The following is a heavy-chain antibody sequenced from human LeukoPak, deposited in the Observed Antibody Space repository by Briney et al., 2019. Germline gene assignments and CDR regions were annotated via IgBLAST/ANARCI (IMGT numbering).Heavy chain of an antibody. D-gene: IGHD6-19*01. CDR2: IWYDGSNK. Sequence: GGSLRLSCAASGFTFSSYGMHWVRQAPGKGLERVAVIWYDGSNKYYADSVKGRFTISRDNPKNTLYLQMNSLRAEDTAVYYCARGGAVAGLDYWGQGTLVTVSS. J-gene: IGHJ4*02. CDR1: GFTFSSYG. CDR3: ARGGAVAGLDY. V-gene: IGHV3-33*01.